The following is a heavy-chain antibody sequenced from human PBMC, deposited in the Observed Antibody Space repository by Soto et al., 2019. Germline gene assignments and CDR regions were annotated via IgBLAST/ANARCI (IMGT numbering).Heavy chain of an antibody. V-gene: IGHV5-51*01. CDR1: GYSPSRYW. D-gene: IGHD3-22*01. CDR2: IYPGDSDT. J-gene: IGHJ4*02. CDR3: ARDTVSGDSSGPHY. Sequence: PGQSLKISCKGSGYSPSRYWNAWVRQTAGTGLEWMGRIYPGDSDTRYSTSFQGQVTISADKSITTAYLQWSSLKASATAIYYCARDTVSGDSSGPHYWGQGTLVTVSS.